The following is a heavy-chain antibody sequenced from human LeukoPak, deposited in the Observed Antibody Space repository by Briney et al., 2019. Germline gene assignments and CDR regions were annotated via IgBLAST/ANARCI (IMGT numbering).Heavy chain of an antibody. CDR1: GFTFSSFG. Sequence: GGSLRLSCAASGFTFSSFGMSWGRQVPGKGVEWVSSISSGAGSTYYADSVKGGFTISRDNTKKSVYVQMSSLRAEDTAVYYCAKDRLRYCTGGNCYSPVDYWGQGTLVTVSS. V-gene: IGHV3-23*01. D-gene: IGHD2-15*01. CDR3: AKDRLRYCTGGNCYSPVDY. CDR2: ISSGAGST. J-gene: IGHJ4*01.